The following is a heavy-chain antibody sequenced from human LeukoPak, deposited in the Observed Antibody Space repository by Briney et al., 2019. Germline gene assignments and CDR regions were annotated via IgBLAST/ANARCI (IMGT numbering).Heavy chain of an antibody. CDR3: ARERLEYSSSSHPYDY. Sequence: ASVKVSCEASGYTFTSYGISWVRQAPGQGLEWMGWISAYNGNTNYAQKLQGRVTMTTDTSTSTAYMELRSLRSADTAVYYCARERLEYSSSSHPYDYWGQGTLVTVSS. D-gene: IGHD6-6*01. V-gene: IGHV1-18*01. J-gene: IGHJ4*02. CDR2: ISAYNGNT. CDR1: GYTFTSYG.